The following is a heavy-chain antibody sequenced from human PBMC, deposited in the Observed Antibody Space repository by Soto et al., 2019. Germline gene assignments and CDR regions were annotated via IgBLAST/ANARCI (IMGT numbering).Heavy chain of an antibody. V-gene: IGHV3-30*18. CDR3: AKPRSSLEWPPFDP. CDR1: GFTFRSYG. CDR2: IKSDGSNN. J-gene: IGHJ5*02. D-gene: IGHD3-3*01. Sequence: QVKLVESGGGVVQTGRSLRLSCSASGFTFRSYGMHWVRQAPGKGLEWVAVIKSDGSNNDYSDSVKGRFTVSRDNSKNSLYLQMNNLRPDDTAVYSCAKPRSSLEWPPFDPWGRGTLVTVSS.